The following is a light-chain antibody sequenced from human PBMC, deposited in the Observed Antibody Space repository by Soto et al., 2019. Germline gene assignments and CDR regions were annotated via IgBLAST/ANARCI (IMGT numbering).Light chain of an antibody. V-gene: IGKV1-39*01. Sequence: DIQMTQSPSSLSASVGDRVTITCRANQTITRYLNWYQHKPGTAPKLLIYAASSLQEGVPSRFRGSGSGTDFTLTISNLQPEDFAAYSCQQSFSFPVTFGQGTKLEIK. CDR1: QTITRY. CDR3: QQSFSFPVT. CDR2: AAS. J-gene: IGKJ2*01.